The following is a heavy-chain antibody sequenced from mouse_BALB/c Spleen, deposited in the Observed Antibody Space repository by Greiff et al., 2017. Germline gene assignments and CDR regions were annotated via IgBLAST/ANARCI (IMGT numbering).Heavy chain of an antibody. V-gene: IGHV2-9*02. CDR3: ARDDASLAY. J-gene: IGHJ3*01. CDR1: GFSFTSYG. CDR2: IWAGGST. Sequence: QVQLQQSGPGLVAPSQTLSITCTVSGFSFTSYGVHWVHQPPGKGLEWLGVIWAGGSTNYNSALMSRLSISKDNSKSQVFLEMTSLQTDDTAMYYCARDDASLAYWGQGTLVTVSA.